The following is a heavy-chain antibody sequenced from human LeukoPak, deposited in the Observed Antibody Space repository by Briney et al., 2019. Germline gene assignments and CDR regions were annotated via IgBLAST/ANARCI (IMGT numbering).Heavy chain of an antibody. CDR3: AREASGGYFDY. Sequence: GASVKVSCKASGYSFTAYYIHWVRQAPGQGLEWVGLINPTGDSTNYAQNFRGRVTMTRDTSTSTVYMDLSSLRSEDTAVYYCAREASGGYFDYWGQGTLVTVSS. J-gene: IGHJ4*02. D-gene: IGHD4-23*01. CDR2: INPTGDST. CDR1: GYSFTAYY. V-gene: IGHV1-46*01.